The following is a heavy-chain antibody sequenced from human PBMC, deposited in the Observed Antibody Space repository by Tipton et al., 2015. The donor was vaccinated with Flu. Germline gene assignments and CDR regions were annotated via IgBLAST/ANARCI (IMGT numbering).Heavy chain of an antibody. Sequence: QLVQSGAEVKKPGASVKVSCKASGYTFTSYYMHWVRQAPGQGLEWMGIINPSGGSTSYAQKFQGRLTMTRHTSTSTVYMELSSLRSEDTAVYYCAREGSACRSPRYYYYYGMDVCGKGTTVTVSS. CDR1: GYTFTSYY. V-gene: IGHV1-46*01. J-gene: IGHJ6*04. CDR3: AREGSACRSPRYYYYYGMDV. CDR2: INPSGGST.